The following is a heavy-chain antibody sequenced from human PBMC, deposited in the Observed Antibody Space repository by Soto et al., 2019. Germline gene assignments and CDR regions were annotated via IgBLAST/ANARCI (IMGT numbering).Heavy chain of an antibody. Sequence: GGSLRLSCEASEFTFSSYGMHWVRQAPGKGLEWVTMISYDGTKKYYADSVKGRFTISRDNSKNTLYLQMNNLRTEDTAVYYCAKKGVGATRAFDIWGPGTMVTVSS. CDR3: AKKGVGATRAFDI. CDR2: ISYDGTKK. V-gene: IGHV3-30*18. J-gene: IGHJ3*02. CDR1: EFTFSSYG. D-gene: IGHD1-26*01.